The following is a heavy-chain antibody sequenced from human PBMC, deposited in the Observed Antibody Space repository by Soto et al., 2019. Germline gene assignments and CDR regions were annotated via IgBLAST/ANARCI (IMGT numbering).Heavy chain of an antibody. J-gene: IGHJ6*02. D-gene: IGHD6-13*01. Sequence: VASVKVSCKASGYTFTSYYMHWVRQAPGQGLEWMGIINPSGGSTSYAQKFQGRVTMTRDTSTSTVYMELSSLRSEDTAVYYCARRIAAADHYYYGMDVWGQGTTVTVSS. CDR1: GYTFTSYY. CDR2: INPSGGST. V-gene: IGHV1-46*01. CDR3: ARRIAAADHYYYGMDV.